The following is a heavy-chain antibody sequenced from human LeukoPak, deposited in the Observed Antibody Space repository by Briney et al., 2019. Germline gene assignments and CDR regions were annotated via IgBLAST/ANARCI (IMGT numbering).Heavy chain of an antibody. CDR2: IIPIFGTA. J-gene: IGHJ5*02. Sequence: ASVKVSCKAFGGTFSSYAISWVRQAPGQGLEWMGRIIPIFGTANYAQKFQGRVTITTDESTSTAYMELSSLRSEDAAVYYCARDRDFWSGYHSENWFEPWGQGTLVTVSS. CDR1: GGTFSSYA. CDR3: ARDRDFWSGYHSENWFEP. V-gene: IGHV1-69*05. D-gene: IGHD3-3*01.